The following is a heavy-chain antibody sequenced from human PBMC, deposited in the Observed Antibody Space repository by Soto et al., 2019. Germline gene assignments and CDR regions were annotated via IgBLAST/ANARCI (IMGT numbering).Heavy chain of an antibody. Sequence: ASVKLSCKASGYTFTSYAMHWVRQAPGQRLEWMGWINAGNGNTKYSQKFQGRVTITRDTSASTAYMELSSLRSEDTAVYYCARAPRGNYGYPSYFDYWGQGTLVTVSS. CDR3: ARAPRGNYGYPSYFDY. V-gene: IGHV1-3*01. D-gene: IGHD3-10*01. CDR2: INAGNGNT. CDR1: GYTFTSYA. J-gene: IGHJ4*02.